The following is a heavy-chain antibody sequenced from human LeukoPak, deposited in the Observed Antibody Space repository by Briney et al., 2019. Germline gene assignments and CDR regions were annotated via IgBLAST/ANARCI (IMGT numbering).Heavy chain of an antibody. CDR2: ISGSGGST. Sequence: GGSLRLSCAASGFTFSSYAMSWVRQAPGKGLEWVSAISGSGGSTYYADSVKGRFTISRDNSKNTLYLQMISLRAEDTAVYYCAHFGSYYYYYGMDVWGQGTTVTVSS. CDR1: GFTFSSYA. J-gene: IGHJ6*02. V-gene: IGHV3-23*01. D-gene: IGHD3-10*01. CDR3: AHFGSYYYYYGMDV.